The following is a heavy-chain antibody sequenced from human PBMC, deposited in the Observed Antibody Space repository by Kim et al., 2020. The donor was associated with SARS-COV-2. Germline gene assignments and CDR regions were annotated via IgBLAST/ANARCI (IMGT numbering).Heavy chain of an antibody. Sequence: GGSLRLSCVASGFTFSSCWMNWVRQAPGKGLEWVANIKEDGREKYHVDSVKGRFTISRDNAKNSLYLQMNSLRVEDTAVYFCAAASSAPFDYWGQGILVTVSS. CDR2: IKEDGREK. CDR1: GFTFSSCW. V-gene: IGHV3-7*01. J-gene: IGHJ4*02. D-gene: IGHD2-15*01. CDR3: AAASSAPFDY.